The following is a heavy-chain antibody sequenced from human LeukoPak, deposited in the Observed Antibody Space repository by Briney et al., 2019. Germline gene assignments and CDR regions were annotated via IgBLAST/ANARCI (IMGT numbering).Heavy chain of an antibody. CDR1: GFTFSSNW. V-gene: IGHV3-74*01. CDR3: ARAAVRDANDY. D-gene: IGHD2-15*01. Sequence: PGGSLRLSCAASGFTFSSNWMHWVRQAPGKGLVWVSRINEDGSTTNYADSVKGRSTIFRDNAKNTLYLQMNSLRAEDTAVYYCARAAVRDANDYWGRGTLVTVSS. CDR2: INEDGSTT. J-gene: IGHJ4*02.